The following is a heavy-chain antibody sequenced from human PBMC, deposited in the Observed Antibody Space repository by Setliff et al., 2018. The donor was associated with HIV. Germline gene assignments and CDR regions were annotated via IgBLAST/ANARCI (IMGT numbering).Heavy chain of an antibody. D-gene: IGHD1-26*01. Sequence: SETLSLTCTVSGDSIRGYYWSWIRQPAGKGLEWIGHIYTSGKTHYSPSLKSRITISADTSKNQLSLNLSSVTAADTAVYYCARAAYSGTYLWEPATDLWGRGTLVTVSS. J-gene: IGHJ2*01. CDR2: IYTSGKT. CDR3: ARAAYSGTYLWEPATDL. CDR1: GDSIRGYY. V-gene: IGHV4-4*07.